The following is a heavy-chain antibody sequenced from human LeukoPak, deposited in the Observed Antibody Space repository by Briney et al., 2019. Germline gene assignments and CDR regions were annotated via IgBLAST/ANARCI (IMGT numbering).Heavy chain of an antibody. D-gene: IGHD4/OR15-4a*01. CDR2: ISSSDSSI. Sequence: GGSLRLSCAASGFTFSDHYMNWIRQAPGKGLEWVSYISSSDSSIYYADSVRGRFTISRDNSKNSVYLQMNSLRAENTAVYYFAGAYGGYKWGAHKCFDLWGQGTLVTVSS. CDR3: AGAYGGYKWGAHKCFDL. J-gene: IGHJ5*02. V-gene: IGHV3-11*04. CDR1: GFTFSDHY.